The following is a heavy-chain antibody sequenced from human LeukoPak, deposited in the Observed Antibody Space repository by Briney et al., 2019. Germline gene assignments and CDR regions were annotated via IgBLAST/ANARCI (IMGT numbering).Heavy chain of an antibody. CDR2: INPNSGGT. CDR3: ARLWEYYDSSGYYHWFDP. V-gene: IGHV1-2*02. D-gene: IGHD3-22*01. J-gene: IGHJ5*02. CDR1: GYTFTGYY. Sequence: ASVKVSCKASGYTFTGYYMHWVRQAPGQGLEWMGWINPNSGGTNYAQKFQGRVTMTRDTSISTAYTELSRLRSDDTAVYYCARLWEYYDSSGYYHWFDPWGQGTLVTVSS.